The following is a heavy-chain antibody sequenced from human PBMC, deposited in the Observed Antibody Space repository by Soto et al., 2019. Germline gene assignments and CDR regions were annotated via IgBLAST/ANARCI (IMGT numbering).Heavy chain of an antibody. Sequence: SETLSLTCTVSGGSISSGGYYWSWIRQHPGKGLEWIGYIYYSGSTYYNPSLKSRVTISVDTSKNQFSLKLSSVTAADTAVYYCARDPYYGDNDAFDIWGQGTMVTVSS. CDR2: IYYSGST. D-gene: IGHD4-17*01. V-gene: IGHV4-31*03. CDR3: ARDPYYGDNDAFDI. J-gene: IGHJ3*02. CDR1: GGSISSGGYY.